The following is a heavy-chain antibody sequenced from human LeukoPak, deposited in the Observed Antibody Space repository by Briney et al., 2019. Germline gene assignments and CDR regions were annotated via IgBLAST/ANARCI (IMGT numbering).Heavy chain of an antibody. J-gene: IGHJ6*03. CDR3: ARDREYSSSSWDYYYYMDV. V-gene: IGHV1-69*13. CDR2: IIPIFGTA. CDR1: GGTFSSYA. Sequence: SVKVSCKASGGTFSSYAISWVRQAPGQGLEWMGGIIPIFGTANYAQKFQGRVTITADESTSTAYMELSSLRSEDTAVYYCARDREYSSSSWDYYYYMDVWGKGTTVTVSS. D-gene: IGHD6-6*01.